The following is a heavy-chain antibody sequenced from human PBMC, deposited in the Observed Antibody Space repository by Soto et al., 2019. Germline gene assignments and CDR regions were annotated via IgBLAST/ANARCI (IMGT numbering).Heavy chain of an antibody. D-gene: IGHD2-15*01. CDR2: IYYSGIT. CDR3: ARDXRRXXSGXYLDY. Sequence: SETLSLTCTVSGDFLSSYYWSWIRQSPVKGLEWIGYIYYSGITNYNASLKSRITMSIDTSKNQFSLKLNSVTAADTAVYYFARDXRRXXSGXYLDYWGQGTLVXVXS. J-gene: IGHJ4*02. V-gene: IGHV4-59*01. CDR1: GDFLSSYY.